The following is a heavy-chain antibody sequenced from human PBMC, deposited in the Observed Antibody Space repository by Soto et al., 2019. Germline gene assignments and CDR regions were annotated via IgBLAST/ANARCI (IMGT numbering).Heavy chain of an antibody. CDR1: GFTFSSYD. CDR2: IGTAGDT. CDR3: ARGYCSSTSCPLLDY. Sequence: ESGGGLVQPGGSLRLSCAASGFTFSSYDMHWVRQATGKGLEWVSAIGTAGDTCYPGSVKGRFTISRENAKNSLYLQMNSLRAGDTAVYYCARGYCSSTSCPLLDYWGQGTLVTVSS. D-gene: IGHD2-2*01. V-gene: IGHV3-13*01. J-gene: IGHJ4*02.